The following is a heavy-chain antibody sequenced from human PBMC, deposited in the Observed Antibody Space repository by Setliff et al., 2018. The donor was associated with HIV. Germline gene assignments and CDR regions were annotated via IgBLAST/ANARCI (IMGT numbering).Heavy chain of an antibody. Sequence: GGSLRLSCAASGFTFSASYMTWIRQAPGKGLEWVAHISSSGATIYYVDSVKGRFTISRDNAANSLYLQMNSLRVEDTAIYFCAKDERSVTTYWGQGTLVTVSS. CDR3: AKDERSVTTY. CDR1: GFTFSASY. D-gene: IGHD4-17*01. CDR2: ISSSGATI. J-gene: IGHJ4*02. V-gene: IGHV3-11*04.